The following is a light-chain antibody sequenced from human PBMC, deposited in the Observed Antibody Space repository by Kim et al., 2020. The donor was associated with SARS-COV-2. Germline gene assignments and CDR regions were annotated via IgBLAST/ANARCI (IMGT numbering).Light chain of an antibody. Sequence: ASVGDRVTITCRASQSISSWLAWYQQKPGKAPKLLIYDASSLESGVPSRFSGSGYGTEFTLTISSLQPDDFATYYCQQYNSYSFTFGPGTKVDIK. V-gene: IGKV1-5*01. CDR1: QSISSW. CDR3: QQYNSYSFT. J-gene: IGKJ3*01. CDR2: DAS.